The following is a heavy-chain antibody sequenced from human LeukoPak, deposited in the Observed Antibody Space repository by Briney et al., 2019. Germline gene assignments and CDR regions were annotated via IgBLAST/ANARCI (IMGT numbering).Heavy chain of an antibody. D-gene: IGHD1-7*01. J-gene: IGHJ4*02. CDR2: IGAGSGTT. CDR3: ARNWNYDD. V-gene: IGHV3-23*01. CDR1: GFTFNSCA. Sequence: GGSLRLSCAASGFTFNSCAMTWVRQAPGRGLECVSSIGAGSGTTHYADSVKGRFTISRDNSKNTLYLQMNSLRAEDTAVYYCARNWNYDDWGQGTLVTVSS.